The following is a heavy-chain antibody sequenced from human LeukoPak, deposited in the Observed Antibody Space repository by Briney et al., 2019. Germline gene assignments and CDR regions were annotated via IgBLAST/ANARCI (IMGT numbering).Heavy chain of an antibody. CDR3: ARDTVAGTYSDAFDI. V-gene: IGHV4-34*01. CDR1: GGPFSGYY. CDR2: INHSGST. D-gene: IGHD6-19*01. J-gene: IGHJ3*02. Sequence: SETLSLTCAVYGGPFSGYYWSWIRQPPGKGLEWIGEINHSGSTNYNPSLKSRVTISVDTSKNQFSLKLSSVTAADTAVYYCARDTVAGTYSDAFDIWGQGTMVTVSS.